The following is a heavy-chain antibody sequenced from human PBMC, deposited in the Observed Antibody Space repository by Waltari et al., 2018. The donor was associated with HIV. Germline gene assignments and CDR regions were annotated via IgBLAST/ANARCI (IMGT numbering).Heavy chain of an antibody. V-gene: IGHV4-59*01. CDR1: GGSISSYY. J-gene: IGHJ4*02. CDR3: ARECDY. CDR2: IYYSGST. Sequence: QVQLQESGPGLVKPSETLSLTCTVSGGSISSYYWSWIRQPPGKGLEWIGYIYYSGSTNYNPSLKSRVTISVDTSKNQFALKLSSVTAADTAVYYCARECDYWGQGTLVTVSS.